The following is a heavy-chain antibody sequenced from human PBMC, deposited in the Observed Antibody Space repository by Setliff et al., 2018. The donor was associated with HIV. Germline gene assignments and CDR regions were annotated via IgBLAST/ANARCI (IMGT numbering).Heavy chain of an antibody. CDR1: GYTLSTYA. D-gene: IGHD5-18*01. CDR3: ARDKPRGAIQLLRGEFDY. CDR2: INSDNGNT. Sequence: ASVKVSCKASGYTLSTYALYWVRQAPGQRLEWMGWINSDNGNTKFSQKFQGRLTITADTTASTAYMVLSSLTSEDTAVYYCARDKPRGAIQLLRGEFDYWGQGTLVTVSS. V-gene: IGHV1-3*01. J-gene: IGHJ4*02.